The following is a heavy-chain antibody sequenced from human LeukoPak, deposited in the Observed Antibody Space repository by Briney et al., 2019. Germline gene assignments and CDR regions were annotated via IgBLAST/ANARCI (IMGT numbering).Heavy chain of an antibody. Sequence: SVKVSCKASGYTFTGYYMHWVRQAPGQGLEWMGGIIPIFGTANYAQKFQGRVTITADESTSTAYMELSSLRSEDTAVYYCARGVAATLSHFDYWGQGTLVTVSS. J-gene: IGHJ4*02. CDR3: ARGVAATLSHFDY. CDR1: GYTFTGYY. CDR2: IIPIFGTA. D-gene: IGHD2-15*01. V-gene: IGHV1-69*13.